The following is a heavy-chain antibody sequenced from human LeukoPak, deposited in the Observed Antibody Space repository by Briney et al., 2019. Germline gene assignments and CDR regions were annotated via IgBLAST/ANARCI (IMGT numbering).Heavy chain of an antibody. CDR3: AKHIYGVVSIQQ. Sequence: AGGSLRLSCAASGFTFSDVWMTWVRQAPGKGLEWVGRIRSKTDGGTTDYAVSVQGRFTISRDDSKNTLYLQMSSLKTEDTAVYYCAKHIYGVVSIQQWGQGTLVTVSS. CDR1: GFTFSDVW. V-gene: IGHV3-15*01. CDR2: IRSKTDGGTT. J-gene: IGHJ1*01. D-gene: IGHD3-3*01.